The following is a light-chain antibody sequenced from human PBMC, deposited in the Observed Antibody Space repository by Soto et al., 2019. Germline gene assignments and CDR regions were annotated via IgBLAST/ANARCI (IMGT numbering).Light chain of an antibody. Sequence: QLVLTQSPSASASLGASVKLTCTLSSGHSTYAIAWHQQQPEKGPRYLMNVNVDGSHNKGDGIPDRFSGSSSGAERYLTISSLQSDDEADYYCQTWDTGIVLFGGGTKVTVL. CDR2: VNVDGSH. CDR3: QTWDTGIVL. CDR1: SGHSTYA. V-gene: IGLV4-69*01. J-gene: IGLJ2*01.